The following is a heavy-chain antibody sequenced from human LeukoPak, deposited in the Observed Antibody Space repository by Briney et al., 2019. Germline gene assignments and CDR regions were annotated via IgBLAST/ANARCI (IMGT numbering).Heavy chain of an antibody. J-gene: IGHJ6*02. D-gene: IGHD1-26*01. V-gene: IGHV5-51*01. CDR1: GYSFTSYW. Sequence: GESLKISCKGSGYSFTSYWIGWVRQMPGKGLEWMGIIYPGDSDTRYSPSFQGQVTISADKSISTAYLQWSSLKASDTAMYYCARFGSLVGATDYYYYYGMDVWGQGTTVTVSS. CDR3: ARFGSLVGATDYYYYYGMDV. CDR2: IYPGDSDT.